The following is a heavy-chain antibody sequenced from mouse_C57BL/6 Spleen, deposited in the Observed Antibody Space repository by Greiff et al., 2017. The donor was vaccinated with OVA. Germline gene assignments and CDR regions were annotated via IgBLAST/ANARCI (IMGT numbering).Heavy chain of an antibody. D-gene: IGHD1-1*01. J-gene: IGHJ2*01. CDR3: ARDDDYGSRKYFDY. CDR1: GYAFSSSW. CDR2: IYPGDGDT. Sequence: VQLQQSGPELVKPGASVKISCKASGYAFSSSWMNWVKQRPGKGLEWIGRIYPGDGDTNYNGKFKGKATLTADKSSSTAYMQLSSLTSEDSAVYFGARDDDYGSRKYFDYWGQGTTLTVSS. V-gene: IGHV1-82*01.